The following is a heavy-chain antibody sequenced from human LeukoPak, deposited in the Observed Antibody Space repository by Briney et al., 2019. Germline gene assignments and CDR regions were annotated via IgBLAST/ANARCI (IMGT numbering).Heavy chain of an antibody. Sequence: ASVKVSCKASGYTFTGYYMHWVRQAPGQGFEWMGWINPNSGGTNYAQKFQGRVTMTRDTSISTAYMELSRLRSDDTAVYYCAREITMIVVVISSSAFDIWGQGTMVTVSS. CDR2: INPNSGGT. CDR1: GYTFTGYY. J-gene: IGHJ3*02. D-gene: IGHD3-22*01. CDR3: AREITMIVVVISSSAFDI. V-gene: IGHV1-2*02.